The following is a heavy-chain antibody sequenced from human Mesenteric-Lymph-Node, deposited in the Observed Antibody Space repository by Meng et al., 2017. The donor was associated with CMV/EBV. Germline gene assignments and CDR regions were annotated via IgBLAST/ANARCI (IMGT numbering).Heavy chain of an antibody. CDR1: GYSFTSYW. D-gene: IGHD3-3*01. CDR2: IYPGDSDT. Sequence: GGSLRLSCKGSGYSFTSYWIGWLRQMPGKGLEWMGIIYPGDSDTRYSPSFQGQVTISADKSISTAYLQWSSLKASDTAIYYCARTLYYDFWSGIGYWGQGTLVTVSS. J-gene: IGHJ4*02. CDR3: ARTLYYDFWSGIGY. V-gene: IGHV5-51*01.